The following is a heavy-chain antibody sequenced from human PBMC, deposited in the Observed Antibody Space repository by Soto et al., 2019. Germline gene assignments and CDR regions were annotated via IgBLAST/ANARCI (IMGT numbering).Heavy chain of an antibody. CDR1: SASFTVYY. J-gene: IGHJ4*02. CDR2: IYYSGST. Sequence: LSLTCTVSSASFTVYYWSWIRQPPGKGLEWIGYIYYSGSTSYNPSLTSRVTLSADTSKNQFSLKLRSVTAADTAVYYCARDAGGPGDYWGQGVLVTVSS. V-gene: IGHV4-59*01. D-gene: IGHD2-15*01. CDR3: ARDAGGPGDY.